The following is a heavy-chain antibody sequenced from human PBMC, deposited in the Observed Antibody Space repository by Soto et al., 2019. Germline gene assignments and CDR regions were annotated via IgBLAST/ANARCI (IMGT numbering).Heavy chain of an antibody. Sequence: SETLSLTCTVSGHSISSGSYWAWIRQPPGKGPEWIASIYHGGTTFYNPSLKSRITISVDTSNNQFSLKLTSVTAADTAVYYCARVHVMVVAGSTFDYWGHGTLVTVS. CDR3: ARVHVMVVAGSTFDY. CDR2: IYHGGTT. V-gene: IGHV4-38-2*02. D-gene: IGHD6-19*01. J-gene: IGHJ4*01. CDR1: GHSISSGSY.